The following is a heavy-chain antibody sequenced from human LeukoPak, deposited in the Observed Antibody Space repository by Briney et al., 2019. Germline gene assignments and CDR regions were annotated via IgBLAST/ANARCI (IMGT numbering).Heavy chain of an antibody. CDR1: GGSISSYY. D-gene: IGHD4-17*01. J-gene: IGHJ4*02. Sequence: PSETLSLTCTVSGGSISSYYWSWIRQPPGKGLEWIGCIYYSGSTNYNPSLKSRVTISVDTSKNQFSLKLSSVTAADTAVYYCARCFDYGDYWNYFDYWGQGTLVTLPS. CDR2: IYYSGST. CDR3: ARCFDYGDYWNYFDY. V-gene: IGHV4-59*01.